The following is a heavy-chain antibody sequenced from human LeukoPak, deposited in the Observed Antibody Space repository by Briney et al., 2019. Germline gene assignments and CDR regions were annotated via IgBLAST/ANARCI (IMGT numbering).Heavy chain of an antibody. J-gene: IGHJ4*02. CDR2: TYYRSKWYN. Sequence: SQTLSLTCAFSGDSFSSNSAAWNWFRQSPSRGLEWLGRTYYRSKWYNDYAVSVKSRITINPDTSKNQFSLQLNSVTPEDTAVYYCARAVRSSSWTYYFDYWGQGTLVTVSS. V-gene: IGHV6-1*01. CDR3: ARAVRSSSWTYYFDY. CDR1: GDSFSSNSAA. D-gene: IGHD6-13*01.